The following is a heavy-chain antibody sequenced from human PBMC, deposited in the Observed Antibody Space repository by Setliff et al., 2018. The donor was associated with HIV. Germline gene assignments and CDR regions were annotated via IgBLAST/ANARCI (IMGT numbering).Heavy chain of an antibody. CDR2: ISGSGGST. CDR3: AKMGGGSRSSGSCYFDY. CDR1: GFTFSSYA. J-gene: IGHJ4*02. Sequence: GGSLRLSCAASGFTFSSYAMIWVRQAPGKGLEWVSLISGSGGSTYYADSVTGRFTISRDNTKNTLYLQMKSLRAADTAGYYCAKMGGGSRSSGSCYFDYWGQGTLVTVSS. D-gene: IGHD2-15*01. V-gene: IGHV3-23*01.